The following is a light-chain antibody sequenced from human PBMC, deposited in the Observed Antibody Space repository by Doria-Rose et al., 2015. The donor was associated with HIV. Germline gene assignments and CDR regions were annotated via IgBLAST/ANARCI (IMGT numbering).Light chain of an antibody. Sequence: VMTQSPSVSGAPGQRVAISCTGSSSNIGAGFDVNWYQQFPGTAPKLLIHGNTNRPSGVPDRFPGSKSGTSASLAISGLRAEDEADYYCQSYDSRLSVYVFGTGTKVTVL. CDR2: GNT. V-gene: IGLV1-40*01. J-gene: IGLJ1*01. CDR3: QSYDSRLSVYV. CDR1: SSNIGAGFD.